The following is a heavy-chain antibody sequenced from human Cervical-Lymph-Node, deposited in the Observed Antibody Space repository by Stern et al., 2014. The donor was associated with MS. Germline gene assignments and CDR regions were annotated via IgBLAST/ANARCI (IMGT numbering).Heavy chain of an antibody. J-gene: IGHJ4*02. Sequence: EVQLVESGGGLVQPGGSLRLSCAASGFTFSYYSMTWVRQAPGKGLEWISYISSRSSTIYYSASVKGRFTISRDDAKNSLYLQMNSLRVEDTAMYYCARILRNSREDYWGQGTLVTVSP. CDR2: ISSRSSTI. CDR1: GFTFSYYS. D-gene: IGHD4-23*01. V-gene: IGHV3-48*01. CDR3: ARILRNSREDY.